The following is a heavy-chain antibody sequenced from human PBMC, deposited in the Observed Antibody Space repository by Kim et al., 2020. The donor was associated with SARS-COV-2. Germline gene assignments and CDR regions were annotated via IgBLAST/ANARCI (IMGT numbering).Heavy chain of an antibody. J-gene: IGHJ5*02. D-gene: IGHD6-13*01. V-gene: IGHV4-31*02. Sequence: STYYNQSLKSRVTISVDTSKNQFSLKLSSVTAADTAVYYCAREDSSSWYDPWGQGTLVTVSS. CDR2: ST. CDR3: AREDSSSWYDP.